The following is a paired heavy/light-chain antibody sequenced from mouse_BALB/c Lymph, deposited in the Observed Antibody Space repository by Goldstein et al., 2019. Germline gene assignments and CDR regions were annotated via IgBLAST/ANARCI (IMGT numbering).Light chain of an antibody. J-gene: IGKJ5*01. Sequence: DTVMTQSHKFISTSVGDRVSITCKASQDVGTAVAWYQQKPGQSPKLLIYWASTRHTGVPDRFTGSGSGTDFTLTISNVQSEDLADYFCQQYSSYPLTFGAGTKLELK. CDR2: WAS. CDR3: QQYSSYPLT. CDR1: QDVGTA. V-gene: IGKV6-23*01.
Heavy chain of an antibody. V-gene: IGHV3-8*02. Sequence: EVQLQESGPSLVKPSQTLSLTCTVTGDSITSGYWNWIRKFPGKKLEYMGYITYSVSTYYNPSLKSRISISRDTSKNQYYLQLQSVTTEDTATYYCARWGYGRSWFAYWGQGTLVTVSA. J-gene: IGHJ3*01. CDR3: ARWGYGRSWFAY. D-gene: IGHD1-1*01. CDR1: GDSITSGY. CDR2: ITYSVST.